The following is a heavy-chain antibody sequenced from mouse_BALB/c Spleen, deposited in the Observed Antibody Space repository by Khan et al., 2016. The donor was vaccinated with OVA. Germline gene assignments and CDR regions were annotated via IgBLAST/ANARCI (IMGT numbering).Heavy chain of an antibody. J-gene: IGHJ2*01. D-gene: IGHD1-1*01. Sequence: EVQLQESGPGLVKPSQSLSLTCTVTGYSITSGYAWNWIRQFPGNKLEWMGYISYSGVTSYTPSLKSRISITRDTSKNQFFLQLTSVTTEDTATSDCARGNYYGYYFDYWGQGTTLTVSS. CDR1: GYSITSGYA. CDR3: ARGNYYGYYFDY. CDR2: ISYSGVT. V-gene: IGHV3-2*02.